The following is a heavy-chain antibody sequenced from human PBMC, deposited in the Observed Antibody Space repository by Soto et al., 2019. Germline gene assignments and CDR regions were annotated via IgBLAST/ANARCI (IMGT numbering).Heavy chain of an antibody. CDR2: INHSGST. D-gene: IGHD5-18*01. V-gene: IGHV4-34*01. CDR1: GGSFSGYY. Sequence: PSETLSLTCAVYGGSFSGYYWSWIRQPPGKGLEWIGEINHSGSTNYNPSLKSRVTISVDTSKNQFSLKLSSVTAADTAVYYCARERRGYSYGYYYWGQGTLVTVS. J-gene: IGHJ4*02. CDR3: ARERRGYSYGYYY.